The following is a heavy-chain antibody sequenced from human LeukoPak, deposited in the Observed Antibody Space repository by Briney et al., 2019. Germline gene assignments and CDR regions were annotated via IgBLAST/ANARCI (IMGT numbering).Heavy chain of an antibody. V-gene: IGHV4-34*01. CDR2: INHSGST. J-gene: IGHJ4*02. Sequence: SETLSLTCAVYGGCFSGYYWSWIRQPPGKGLEWIGEINHSGSTNYNPSLKSRVTISVDTSKNQFSLKLSSVTAADTAVYYCACLSGYYSPPTGYWGQGTLVTVSS. CDR1: GGCFSGYY. D-gene: IGHD3-22*01. CDR3: ACLSGYYSPPTGY.